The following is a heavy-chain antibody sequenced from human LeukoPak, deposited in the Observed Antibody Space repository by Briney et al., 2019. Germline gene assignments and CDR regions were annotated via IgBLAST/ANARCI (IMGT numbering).Heavy chain of an antibody. D-gene: IGHD5-18*01. V-gene: IGHV4-59*01. CDR2: IYYSGST. Sequence: SETLSLTCTVSGGSISSYYWSWIRQPPGKGLEWIGYIYYSGSTNYNPSLKSRVTISVDTSKNQFSLKLSSVTAADTAVCYCAAETAFHAFDIWGQGTMVTVSS. CDR3: AAETAFHAFDI. J-gene: IGHJ3*02. CDR1: GGSISSYY.